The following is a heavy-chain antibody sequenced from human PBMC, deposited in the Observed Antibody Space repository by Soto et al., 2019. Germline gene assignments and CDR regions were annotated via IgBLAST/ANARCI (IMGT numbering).Heavy chain of an antibody. J-gene: IGHJ3*02. Sequence: SVKVSCKASGGTFSSYAISWVRQAPGQGLEWMGGIIPIFGTANYAQNFQGRVTITADESTSTAYMELSSLRSEFTAVYYCATSIRDSSGYYFSLAPDAFDIWGQGTMVTVSS. CDR2: IIPIFGTA. CDR1: GGTFSSYA. D-gene: IGHD3-22*01. CDR3: ATSIRDSSGYYFSLAPDAFDI. V-gene: IGHV1-69*13.